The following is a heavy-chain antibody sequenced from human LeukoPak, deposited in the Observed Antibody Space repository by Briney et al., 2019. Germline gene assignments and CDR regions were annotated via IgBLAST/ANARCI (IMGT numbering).Heavy chain of an antibody. J-gene: IGHJ5*02. V-gene: IGHV1-24*01. CDR1: GYRLSEVS. CDR2: IDPEDHES. D-gene: IGHD3-22*01. CDR3: ATGPRRYYDSRGYYYARGWFDP. Sequence: ASVKVSCKVSGYRLSEVSIHWVRQRPGKGLEWMGGIDPEDHESIYAQQFQGRVTMTEDTFTDTAYMEMSSLRAEDTAVYYCATGPRRYYDSRGYYYARGWFDPWGQGTLVTVSS.